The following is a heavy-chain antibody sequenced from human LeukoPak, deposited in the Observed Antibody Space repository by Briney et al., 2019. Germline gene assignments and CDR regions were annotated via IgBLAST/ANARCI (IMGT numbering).Heavy chain of an antibody. CDR2: ISSSGSTI. CDR3: ARRSTAAGTNA. V-gene: IGHV3-48*04. CDR1: GFTFSSYS. D-gene: IGHD6-13*01. Sequence: GGSLRLSCAASGFTFSSYSMNWVRQAPGKGLEWVSYISSSGSTIYYADSVKGRFTISRDNAKNSLYLQMNSLRAEDTAVYYCARRSTAAGTNAWGQGTLVTVSS. J-gene: IGHJ5*02.